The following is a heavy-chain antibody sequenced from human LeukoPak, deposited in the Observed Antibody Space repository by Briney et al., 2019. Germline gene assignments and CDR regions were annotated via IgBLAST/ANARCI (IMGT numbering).Heavy chain of an antibody. Sequence: GGSLRLSCAASGFTFSSYGMHWVRQAPGKGLEWVAVISYDGSNKYYADSVKGRFTISRDNSKNTLYLQMNSLRAEDTAVYYCARDKPTFTMPGDWGQGTLVTVSS. J-gene: IGHJ4*02. CDR2: ISYDGSNK. V-gene: IGHV3-30*03. CDR3: ARDKPTFTMPGD. CDR1: GFTFSSYG. D-gene: IGHD3-10*01.